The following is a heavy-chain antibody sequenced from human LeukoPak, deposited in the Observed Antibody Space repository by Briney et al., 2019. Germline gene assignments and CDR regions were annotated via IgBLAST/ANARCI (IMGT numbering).Heavy chain of an antibody. J-gene: IGHJ4*02. CDR1: GGSISSYY. D-gene: IGHD6-6*01. V-gene: IGHV4-59*08. CDR2: IYYSGST. Sequence: SETLSLTCTVSGGSISSYYWSWIRQPPGKGLEWIGYIYYSGSTNYNPSLKSRVTISVDTSKNQFSLKLSSVTAADTAVYYCARGRGYSSSSALVYWGQGTLVTVSS. CDR3: ARGRGYSSSSALVY.